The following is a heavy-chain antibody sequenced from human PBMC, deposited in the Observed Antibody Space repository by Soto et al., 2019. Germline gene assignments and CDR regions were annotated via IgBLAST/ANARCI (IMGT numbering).Heavy chain of an antibody. CDR2: ISSSSSYI. CDR1: GFTFSSYS. D-gene: IGHD2-2*01. V-gene: IGHV3-21*01. J-gene: IGHJ4*02. CDR3: AREESIVVVPAAVDY. Sequence: GRSLRLCCAASGFTFSSYSMNWVRQAPGKGLEWVSSISSSSSYIYYADSVKGRFTISRDNAKNSLYLQMNSLGAEDTAVYYCAREESIVVVPAAVDYWGQGTLVTVPS.